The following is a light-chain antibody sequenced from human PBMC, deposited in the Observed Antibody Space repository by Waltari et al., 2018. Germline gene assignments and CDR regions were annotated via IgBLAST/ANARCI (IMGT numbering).Light chain of an antibody. CDR3: MQALQTPRT. Sequence: IVMTQSPLSLPVTPGEPASISCRSSQSLLHSNGYNYLDWYLQKTGQSPQLLIYLGSNRASGVPDRFSGSGSGTDFTLKISRVEAEDVGVYYCMQALQTPRTFGQGTKVEIK. V-gene: IGKV2-28*01. CDR1: QSLLHSNGYNY. J-gene: IGKJ1*01. CDR2: LGS.